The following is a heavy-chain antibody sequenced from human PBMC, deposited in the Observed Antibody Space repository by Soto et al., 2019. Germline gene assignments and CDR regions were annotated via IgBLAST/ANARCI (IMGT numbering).Heavy chain of an antibody. V-gene: IGHV3-30*19. CDR1: GFTFSDFG. D-gene: IGHD6-19*01. CDR2: ISKDGLDR. Sequence: GGSLRLSCVVSGFTFSDFGMHWVRQSPGEGLAWVASISKDGLDRYYSESVKGRFTISRDDSKNTVFLQMNSLKVEDTAAYFCASPREGQWLVFDHWGQRTLVTVSS. J-gene: IGHJ4*02. CDR3: ASPREGQWLVFDH.